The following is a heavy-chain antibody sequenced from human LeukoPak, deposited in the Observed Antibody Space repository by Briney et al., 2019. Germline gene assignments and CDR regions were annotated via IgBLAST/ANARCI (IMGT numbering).Heavy chain of an antibody. J-gene: IGHJ5*02. CDR2: ISAYNGNT. CDR3: ARDRSSRYSSSEGCFDP. V-gene: IGHV1-18*01. CDR1: GYTFTSYG. D-gene: IGHD6-13*01. Sequence: GASVKVSCKASGYTFTSYGISWVRQAPGQGLEWMGWISAYNGNTNYAQKLQGRVTMTTDTSTSTAYMELSSLRSEDTALYYCARDRSSRYSSSEGCFDPWGQGTLVTVSS.